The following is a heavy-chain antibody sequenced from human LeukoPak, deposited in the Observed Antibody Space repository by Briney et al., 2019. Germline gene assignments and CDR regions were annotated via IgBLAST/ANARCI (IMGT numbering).Heavy chain of an antibody. CDR2: IKSKTDGGTT. CDR3: TTSYYDYVWGSYRYQKYYFDC. J-gene: IGHJ4*02. V-gene: IGHV3-15*01. Sequence: GGSLRLSCAASGFTFSNAWMSWVRQAPGKGLEWVGRIKSKTDGGTTDYAAPVKGRFTISRDDSKNTLYLQMNSLKTEDTAVYYCTTSYYDYVWGSYRYQKYYFDCWGQGTLVTASS. D-gene: IGHD3-16*02. CDR1: GFTFSNAW.